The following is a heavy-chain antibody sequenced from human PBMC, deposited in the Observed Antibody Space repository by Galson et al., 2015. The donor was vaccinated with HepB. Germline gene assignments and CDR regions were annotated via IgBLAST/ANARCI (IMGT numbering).Heavy chain of an antibody. J-gene: IGHJ4*02. CDR1: GYSFTSYW. CDR3: ARRAGYCTNGVCSKHFDY. D-gene: IGHD2-8*01. CDR2: IDPSDSYT. V-gene: IGHV5-10-1*01. Sequence: QSGAEVKKPGESLRISCKGSGYSFTSYWISWVRQMPGKGPEWMGRIDPSDSYTNYSPSFQGHVTISADKSISTAYLQWSSLKASDTAMYYCARRAGYCTNGVCSKHFDYWGQGTLVTVSS.